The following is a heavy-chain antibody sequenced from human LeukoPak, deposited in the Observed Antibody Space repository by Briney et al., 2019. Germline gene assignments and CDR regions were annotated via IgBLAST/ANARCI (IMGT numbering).Heavy chain of an antibody. CDR3: ARDVLYSSSWYGTYYYYGMDV. CDR2: INPNSGGT. D-gene: IGHD6-13*01. J-gene: IGHJ6*02. V-gene: IGHV1-2*02. CDR1: GYTFTLYY. Sequence: ASVKVSCKASGYTFTLYYVHWVRQAPGQGLEWMGWINPNSGGTNYAQKFQGRVTMTRDTSISTAYMELSRLRSDDTAVYYCARDVLYSSSWYGTYYYYGMDVWGQGTTVTVSS.